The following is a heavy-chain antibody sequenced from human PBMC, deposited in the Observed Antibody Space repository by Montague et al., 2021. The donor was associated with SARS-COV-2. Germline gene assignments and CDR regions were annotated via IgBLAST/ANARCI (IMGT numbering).Heavy chain of an antibody. Sequence: SETLSLTCTVSGDSVSSGSYYWNWIRQPPGKGLEWIGEINHSGSTNYNPSLKSRVTMSVDTSKNQFSLKLSSVTAADTAVYYCARGARQGYGFRLGSFDSWGQGTLVTVSS. CDR1: GDSVSSGSYY. CDR3: ARGARQGYGFRLGSFDS. J-gene: IGHJ4*02. V-gene: IGHV4-39*07. D-gene: IGHD3-10*01. CDR2: INHSGST.